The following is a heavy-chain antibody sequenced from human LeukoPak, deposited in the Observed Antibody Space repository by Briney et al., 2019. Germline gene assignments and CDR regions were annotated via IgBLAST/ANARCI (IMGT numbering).Heavy chain of an antibody. V-gene: IGHV1-2*02. CDR2: INPNSGGT. D-gene: IGHD2-15*01. Sequence: ASVKVSCKASGYTFTGYYMHWVRQAPGQGLEWMGWINPNSGGTNYAQKFQGRVTMTRDTSISTAYMELSSLKSEDTAVYYCARSRYCSGGSCYSRITPFDYWGQGTLVTVSS. CDR1: GYTFTGYY. CDR3: ARSRYCSGGSCYSRITPFDY. J-gene: IGHJ4*02.